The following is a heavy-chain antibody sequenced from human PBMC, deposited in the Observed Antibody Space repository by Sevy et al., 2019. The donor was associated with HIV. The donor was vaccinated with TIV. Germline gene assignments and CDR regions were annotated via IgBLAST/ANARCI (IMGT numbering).Heavy chain of an antibody. Sequence: ASVKLSCKASGYNFNTYGITWVRQAPGQGLEWVGWIGVNNGKTNYAARLQARISMTADTSTSTVYMELRTLTSDDTAMYFCARDSYYYDMHSSYRPPDYWGQGTLVTVSS. J-gene: IGHJ4*02. CDR3: ARDSYYYDMHSSYRPPDY. CDR1: GYNFNTYG. D-gene: IGHD3-22*01. CDR2: IGVNNGKT. V-gene: IGHV1-18*01.